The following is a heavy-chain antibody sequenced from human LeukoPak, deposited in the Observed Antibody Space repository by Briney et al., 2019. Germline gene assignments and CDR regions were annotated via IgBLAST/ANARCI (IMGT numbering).Heavy chain of an antibody. J-gene: IGHJ5*02. V-gene: IGHV3-20*04. D-gene: IGHD6-19*01. CDR1: RFTLDDYG. Sequence: RGALRLSCAAPRFTLDDYGTSSGRQALGKRGECVSGINWDGGSTGYANSVKGRFTISRDNAKNSLYLQMNSVRAEDTALYYCARGKQWGVGWFDPWGQGTLVTVSS. CDR2: INWDGGST. CDR3: ARGKQWGVGWFDP.